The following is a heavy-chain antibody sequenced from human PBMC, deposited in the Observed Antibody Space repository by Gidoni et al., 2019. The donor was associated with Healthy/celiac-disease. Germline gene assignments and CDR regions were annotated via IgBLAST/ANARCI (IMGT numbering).Heavy chain of an antibody. CDR1: GFTFSSYS. CDR3: ARDFLRWGGVADYGV. Sequence: CAASGFTFSSYSMNWVRQAPGKGLEWVSSISSSSSYIYYADSVKGRFTISRDNAKNSLYLQMNSLRAEDTAVYYCARDFLRWGGVADYGVWGQGTLVTVSS. CDR2: ISSSSSYI. D-gene: IGHD3-16*01. V-gene: IGHV3-21*01. J-gene: IGHJ4*02.